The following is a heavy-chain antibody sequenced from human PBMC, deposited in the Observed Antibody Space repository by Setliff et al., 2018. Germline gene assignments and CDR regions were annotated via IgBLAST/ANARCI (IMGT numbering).Heavy chain of an antibody. D-gene: IGHD3-3*01. J-gene: IGHJ4*02. CDR2: ISAYNGNT. Sequence: GASVKVSCKASGYTFTNYGISWVRQAPGQGLEWMGWISAYNGNTNYAQKLQGRVTMTTDTSTSTAYMEPRSLRSDDTAVYFCARGSMYYNFWSGRILGGFYFDYWGQGTLVTVSS. CDR1: GYTFTNYG. V-gene: IGHV1-18*01. CDR3: ARGSMYYNFWSGRILGGFYFDY.